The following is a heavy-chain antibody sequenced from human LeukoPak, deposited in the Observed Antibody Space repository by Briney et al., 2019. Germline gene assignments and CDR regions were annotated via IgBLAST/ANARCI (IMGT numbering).Heavy chain of an antibody. CDR3: AKVYCSSTSCHYGGMDV. CDR2: ISGSGGST. J-gene: IGHJ6*02. Sequence: GGSLRLSCATSGFIFNSYGMHWVRQAPGKGLEWVSAISGSGGSTYYADSVKGRFTISRDNSKNTLYLQMNSLRAEDTAVYYCAKVYCSSTSCHYGGMDVWGQETTVTVSS. D-gene: IGHD2-2*01. V-gene: IGHV3-23*01. CDR1: GFIFNSYG.